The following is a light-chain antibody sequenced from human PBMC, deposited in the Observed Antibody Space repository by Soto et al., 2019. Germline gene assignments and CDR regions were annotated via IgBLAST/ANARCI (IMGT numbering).Light chain of an antibody. J-gene: IGKJ1*01. CDR3: QQRYNWPLT. CDR2: DAS. V-gene: IGKV3-11*01. Sequence: EIVLTQSPATLSLSPVERATLSCMASQSVSSYLAWYQQKFGQAPRLLIYDASNRATVIPARFSGSGSATDFTLTISSLEPEDFAIYYCQQRYNWPLTFGQGTRVDIK. CDR1: QSVSSY.